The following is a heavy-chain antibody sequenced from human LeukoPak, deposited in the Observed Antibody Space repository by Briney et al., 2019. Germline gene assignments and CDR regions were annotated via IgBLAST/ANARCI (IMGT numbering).Heavy chain of an antibody. CDR1: GGSMTGHW. V-gene: IGHV4-59*11. CDR3: ARGRFVERSMDV. J-gene: IGHJ6*03. Sequence: PSETLPLTCTVSGGSMTGHWRSWVRQSPGKGFEWIGFSYYGGGINYNPSLVDRVTISVDTSKNQFSLKLTSMTAADTAVYYCARGRFVERSMDVWGKGTTVTVSS. CDR2: SYYGGGI. D-gene: IGHD3-3*01.